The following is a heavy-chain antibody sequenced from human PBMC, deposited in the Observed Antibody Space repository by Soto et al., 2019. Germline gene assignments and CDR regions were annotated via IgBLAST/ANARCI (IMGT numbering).Heavy chain of an antibody. CDR1: GGSISSYY. V-gene: IGHV4-59*01. CDR3: ARVDRAAAAKYGMDV. CDR2: IYYSGST. J-gene: IGHJ6*02. D-gene: IGHD6-13*01. Sequence: PSETLSLTCTVSGGSISSYYWSWIRQPPGKGLEWIGYIYYSGSTNYNPSLKSRVTISVDTSKNQFSLKLSSVTAADTAVYYCARVDRAAAAKYGMDVWGQGTTVTVSS.